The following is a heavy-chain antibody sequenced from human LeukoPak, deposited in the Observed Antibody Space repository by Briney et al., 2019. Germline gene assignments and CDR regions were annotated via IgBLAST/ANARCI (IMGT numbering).Heavy chain of an antibody. V-gene: IGHV3-30*02. D-gene: IGHD6-13*01. Sequence: PGGSLRLSCAASGFTFSGVGMHWVRQAPGKGLEWVAFIQYNGNDKYYANSVKGRFTLSRDNSENTLYLQMNSLRAEDTAIYYCAKRDSAGSGTGKYYFDYWGQGTLVTVSS. CDR2: IQYNGNDK. CDR3: AKRDSAGSGTGKYYFDY. CDR1: GFTFSGVG. J-gene: IGHJ4*02.